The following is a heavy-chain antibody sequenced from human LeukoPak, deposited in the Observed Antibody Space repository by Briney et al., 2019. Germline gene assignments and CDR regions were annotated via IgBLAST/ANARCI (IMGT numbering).Heavy chain of an antibody. Sequence: ASVKVSCKASGYTFTGYYMHWVRQAPGQRLEWMGWINPNSGGTNYAQKFQGRLTMTRDTSISTAYMELSRLRSDDTAVYYCARASGMATITFFDYWGQGTLVTVSS. CDR3: ARASGMATITFFDY. CDR2: INPNSGGT. D-gene: IGHD5-24*01. CDR1: GYTFTGYY. V-gene: IGHV1-2*02. J-gene: IGHJ4*02.